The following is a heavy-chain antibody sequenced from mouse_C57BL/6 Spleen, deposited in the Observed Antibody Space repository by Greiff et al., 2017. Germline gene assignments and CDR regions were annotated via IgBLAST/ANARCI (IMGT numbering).Heavy chain of an antibody. V-gene: IGHV1-59*01. Sequence: QVQLQQPGAELVRPGTSVKLSCKASGYTFTSYWMHWVKQRPGQGLEWIGVIDPSASYTNYNQKFKGKATLTVDTSSSTAYMQLSSLTSEDSAVYYCARSIYDGYSYAMDDWGQGTSVTVSS. CDR3: ARSIYDGYSYAMDD. CDR1: GYTFTSYW. CDR2: IDPSASYT. J-gene: IGHJ4*01. D-gene: IGHD2-3*01.